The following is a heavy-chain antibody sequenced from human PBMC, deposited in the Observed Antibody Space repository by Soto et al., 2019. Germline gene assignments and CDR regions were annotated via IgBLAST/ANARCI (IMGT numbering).Heavy chain of an antibody. CDR3: AKRYGSGSYRDFNSYYGMDI. CDR1: RFTFRNYG. V-gene: IGHV3-23*01. D-gene: IGHD3-10*01. Sequence: GGSPRLSCAASRFTFRNYGMSWVRQGPGKGLEWVSGISPTGEQRFYVDSVKGRFFISRDNSQNTLSLEMSNLRADDTAVYYCAKRYGSGSYRDFNSYYGMDIWGQGTSVTVSS. J-gene: IGHJ6*02. CDR2: ISPTGEQR.